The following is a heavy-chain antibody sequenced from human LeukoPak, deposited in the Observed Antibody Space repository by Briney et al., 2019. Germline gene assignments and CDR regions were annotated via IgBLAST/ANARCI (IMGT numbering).Heavy chain of an antibody. Sequence: APVTVSCKASGYPFTTYGITWVRRAPGQGLEWMGWISTSNGDTNYAQKFQGRVTMTTDTSTSTAYIELRSLTSDDTAAYYCARDWWGYDVLTGDNWFDPWGQGTLVTVSS. J-gene: IGHJ5*02. CDR1: GYPFTTYG. V-gene: IGHV1-18*01. CDR2: ISTSNGDT. CDR3: ARDWWGYDVLTGDNWFDP. D-gene: IGHD3-9*01.